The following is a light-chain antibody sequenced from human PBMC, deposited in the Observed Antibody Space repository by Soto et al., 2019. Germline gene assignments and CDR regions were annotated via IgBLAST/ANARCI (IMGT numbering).Light chain of an antibody. Sequence: AIRITRSPASLSADTGDRVTITCRASQSISTYLAWYQRKPAKAPKLLISGTSTLQRGVPSRFSGSGSGTDITLTISCLQSEDLVTFVCQQYYSNVPTTCGQGKRWRL. CDR3: QQYYSNVPTT. V-gene: IGKV1-8*01. J-gene: IGKJ5*01. CDR2: GTS. CDR1: QSISTY.